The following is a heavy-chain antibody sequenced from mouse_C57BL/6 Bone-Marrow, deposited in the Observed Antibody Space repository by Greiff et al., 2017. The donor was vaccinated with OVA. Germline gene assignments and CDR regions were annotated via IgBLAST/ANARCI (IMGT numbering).Heavy chain of an antibody. J-gene: IGHJ1*03. V-gene: IGHV1-80*01. Sequence: QVQLQESGAELVKPGASVKISCKASGYAFSSYWMNWVKQRPGKGLEWIGQIYPGDGDTNYNGKFKGKATLTADKSSSTAYMQLSSLTSEDSAVYFCARWGYYGLFYWYFAVWGTGTTVTVSS. CDR3: ARWGYYGLFYWYFAV. D-gene: IGHD1-1*01. CDR1: GYAFSSYW. CDR2: IYPGDGDT.